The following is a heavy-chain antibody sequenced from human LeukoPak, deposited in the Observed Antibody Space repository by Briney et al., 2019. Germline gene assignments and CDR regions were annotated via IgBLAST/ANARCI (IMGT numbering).Heavy chain of an antibody. CDR1: GFTFGNFV. CDR3: AKDPRGYSGLVDF. D-gene: IGHD5-12*01. V-gene: IGHV3-23*01. CDR2: ISGSGSNT. J-gene: IGHJ4*02. Sequence: GGSLRLSCAASGFTFGNFVVSWVRQAPGKGLEWVSSISGSGSNTYYPDSLRGRFTISRDNSRNTLYPQMNSLRAEDTAVYYCAKDPRGYSGLVDFWGQGTLVTVSS.